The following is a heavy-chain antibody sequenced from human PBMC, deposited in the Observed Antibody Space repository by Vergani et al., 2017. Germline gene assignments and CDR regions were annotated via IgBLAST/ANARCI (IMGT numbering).Heavy chain of an antibody. D-gene: IGHD3-9*01. CDR1: GGTFSSYA. Sequence: QVQLVQSGAEVKKPGSSVKVSCKASGGTFSSYAISWVRQAPGQGLEWMGGIIPIFGTANYAQKFQGRVTITADESTSTAYMELSSLRSEDTAVYYCARDAPRQRYFDWLLAGYNYYGMDVWGQGTTVTVSS. V-gene: IGHV1-69*12. CDR3: ARDAPRQRYFDWLLAGYNYYGMDV. J-gene: IGHJ6*02. CDR2: IIPIFGTA.